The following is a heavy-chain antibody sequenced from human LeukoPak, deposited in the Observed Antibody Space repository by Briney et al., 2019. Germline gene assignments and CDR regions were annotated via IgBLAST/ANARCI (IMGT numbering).Heavy chain of an antibody. Sequence: SETLSLTCTVSGGSISSGGYYWSWLRQHPGMGLEWIGYIYYSWSTYYNPSLKSRVTISVDTSKNQFSLKLSSVTAADTAVYYCARGGTIHLGYCSSTSCHGPLYNWFDPWGQGTLVTVSS. CDR1: GGSISSGGYY. CDR3: ARGGTIHLGYCSSTSCHGPLYNWFDP. CDR2: IYYSWST. J-gene: IGHJ5*02. D-gene: IGHD2-2*01. V-gene: IGHV4-31*03.